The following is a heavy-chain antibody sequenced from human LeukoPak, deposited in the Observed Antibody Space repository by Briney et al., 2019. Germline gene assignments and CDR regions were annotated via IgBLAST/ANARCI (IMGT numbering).Heavy chain of an antibody. CDR1: GGSLSTYY. Sequence: SETLSLTCTVSGGSLSTYYWSWIRQPPGKGLEWIGYIYYSGSTNYNPSLKSRVTISVDTSKNQFSLKLSSVTAADTAVYYCARLIFYGGNFGYYYGMDVWGQGTTVTVSS. CDR3: ARLIFYGGNFGYYYGMDV. J-gene: IGHJ6*02. CDR2: IYYSGST. V-gene: IGHV4-59*08. D-gene: IGHD4-23*01.